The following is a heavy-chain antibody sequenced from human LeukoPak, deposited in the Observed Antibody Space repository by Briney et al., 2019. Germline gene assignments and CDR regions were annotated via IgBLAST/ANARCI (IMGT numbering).Heavy chain of an antibody. CDR3: AREISISIAARGGFDY. V-gene: IGHV3-7*03. CDR1: GFTFSSYW. J-gene: IGHJ4*02. D-gene: IGHD6-6*01. Sequence: GGSLRLSCAASGFTFSSYWMSWVRQAPGKGLEWVANIKQDGREKYYVDSVKGRFTISRDNAKNSLYLQMNSLRAEDTALYYCAREISISIAARGGFDYWGQGTLVTVSS. CDR2: IKQDGREK.